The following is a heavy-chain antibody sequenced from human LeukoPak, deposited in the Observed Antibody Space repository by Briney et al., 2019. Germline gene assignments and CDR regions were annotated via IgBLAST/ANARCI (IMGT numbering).Heavy chain of an antibody. Sequence: ASVKVSCKASGYTFTSYGISWVRQAPGQGLEWMGWISAYNGNTNYAQKLQGRVTMTTDTSTSTAYMELRSLRSDDTAVYYCARAWMDYYDSSGYFSWFDPWGQGTLVTVSS. CDR3: ARAWMDYYDSSGYFSWFDP. V-gene: IGHV1-18*01. CDR2: ISAYNGNT. D-gene: IGHD3-22*01. J-gene: IGHJ5*02. CDR1: GYTFTSYG.